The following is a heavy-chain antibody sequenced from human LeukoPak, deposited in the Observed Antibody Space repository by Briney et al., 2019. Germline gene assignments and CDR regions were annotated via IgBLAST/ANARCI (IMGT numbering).Heavy chain of an antibody. V-gene: IGHV3-23*01. Sequence: GGALILSCSASGFTFSSYAMSWVRQAPGKGLEWVSAISGSGGSTYYADSVKGRFTISRDNSKNTLYLQMNSLRAEDTAVYYCAKDIYITAGNFDYWGQGTLVTVSS. CDR3: AKDIYITAGNFDY. CDR2: ISGSGGST. CDR1: GFTFSSYA. D-gene: IGHD2-21*02. J-gene: IGHJ4*02.